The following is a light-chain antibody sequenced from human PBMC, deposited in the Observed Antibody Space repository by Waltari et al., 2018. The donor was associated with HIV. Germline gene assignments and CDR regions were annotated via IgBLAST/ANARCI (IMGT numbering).Light chain of an antibody. CDR1: RIESKS. CDR3: QVWHSGSDHWV. V-gene: IGLV3-21*02. Sequence: SYVLTQPPSVSVAPGQTARVTCEGDRIESKSVNWYQQKTGQAPVLVVYDYSDRPSRLPERFSGSNSGNTDTLTVSRAEAGDEADVYCQVWHSGSDHWVFGGGTKLTVL. CDR2: DYS. J-gene: IGLJ3*02.